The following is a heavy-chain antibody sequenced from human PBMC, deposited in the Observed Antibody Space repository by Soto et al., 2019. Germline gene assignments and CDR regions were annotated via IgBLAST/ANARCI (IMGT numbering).Heavy chain of an antibody. V-gene: IGHV4-30-4*01. Sequence: TLSRTCTVSGGSINSGDYYWSWIRQPPGKGLEWIGYIYYIGSTYYNPSLKSRVTISVDXXXNXXSXXLXSVXAADAAVYYCARASTTFGVVDRLDSWGQGTLVTDSS. D-gene: IGHD3-3*01. CDR2: IYYIGST. J-gene: IGHJ4*02. CDR3: ARASTTFGVVDRLDS. CDR1: GGSINSGDYY.